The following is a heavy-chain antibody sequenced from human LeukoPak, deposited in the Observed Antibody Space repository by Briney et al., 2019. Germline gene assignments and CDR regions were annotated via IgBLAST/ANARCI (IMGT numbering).Heavy chain of an antibody. CDR3: VRLRRNSDTSGFYYYYDY. V-gene: IGHV3-21*01. Sequence: PGTSLRLSCAASGFYLGNHGMNWVRQAPGKGLEWVSSISVRSIYIYHADSVRGRFSISRDDARDSLYLQMNSLRAEDTAVYYCVRLRRNSDTSGFYYYYDYWGQGTLVTVSS. CDR2: ISVRSIYI. CDR1: GFYLGNHG. D-gene: IGHD3-22*01. J-gene: IGHJ4*02.